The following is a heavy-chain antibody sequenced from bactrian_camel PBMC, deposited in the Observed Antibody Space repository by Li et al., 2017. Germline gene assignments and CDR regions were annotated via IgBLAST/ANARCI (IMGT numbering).Heavy chain of an antibody. CDR2: IDKDKEI. Sequence: VQLVESGGGSAQAGGSQRLSCAVSGTTIRTVCMAWFRQAPGKEREGVAAIDKDKEIAYTDSVKGRFTISRDNIKNTVYLQLNSLKPEDTAMYYCARGLYKATPGEGQGTQVTVS. J-gene: IGHJ4*01. V-gene: IGHV3S53*01. D-gene: IGHD2*01. CDR1: GTTIRTVC.